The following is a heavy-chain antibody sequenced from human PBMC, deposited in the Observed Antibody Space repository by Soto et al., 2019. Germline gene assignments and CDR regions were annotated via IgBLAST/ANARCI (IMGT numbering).Heavy chain of an antibody. J-gene: IGHJ3*02. CDR3: ARVDSYGLNDAFDI. CDR2: IYHSGST. V-gene: IGHV4-4*02. CDR1: GGSISSSNW. D-gene: IGHD5-18*01. Sequence: PSETLSLTCAVSGGSISSSNWWSWVRQPPGKGLEWIGEIYHSGSTNYNPSLKSRVTISVDKSKNQFSLKLSSVTAADTAVYYCARVDSYGLNDAFDIWGQGTMVTVSS.